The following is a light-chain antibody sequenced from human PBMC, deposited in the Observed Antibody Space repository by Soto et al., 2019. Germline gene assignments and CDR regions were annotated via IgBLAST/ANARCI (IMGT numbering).Light chain of an antibody. Sequence: EIVLTQSPATLSLSPGERATLSCRASQSVSSYLAWYQQKPGQAPRPLIYDASNRATGIPARFSGSGSGTDFTLTISSLEPEDFAVYYCQQRSNWEITFGQGTRLEIK. J-gene: IGKJ5*01. V-gene: IGKV3-11*01. CDR1: QSVSSY. CDR3: QQRSNWEIT. CDR2: DAS.